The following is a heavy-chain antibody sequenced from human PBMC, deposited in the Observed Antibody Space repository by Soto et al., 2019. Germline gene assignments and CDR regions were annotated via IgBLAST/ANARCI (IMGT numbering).Heavy chain of an antibody. D-gene: IGHD3-10*01. CDR2: IYYSGST. V-gene: IGHV4-59*01. CDR1: GGSISSYY. Sequence: PSETLSLTCTVSGGSISSYYWSWIRQPPGKGLEWIGYIYYSGSTNYNPSLKSRVTISVDTSKNQFSLKLSSVTAADTAVYYCARYYRSGGWFDPWGQGTLVTVSS. CDR3: ARYYRSGGWFDP. J-gene: IGHJ5*02.